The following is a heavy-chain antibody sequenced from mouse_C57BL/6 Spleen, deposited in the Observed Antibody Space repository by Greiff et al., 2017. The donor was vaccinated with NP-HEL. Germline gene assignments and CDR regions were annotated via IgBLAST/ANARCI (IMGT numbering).Heavy chain of an antibody. V-gene: IGHV1-52*01. CDR2: IDHSDSAT. J-gene: IGHJ2*01. Sequence: QVQLQQPGAELVRPGSSVKLSCKASGYTFTSYWRHWVKQRPIQGLEWIGNIDHSDSATHYNQKFKDKATLTVAKSTSTAYMQLSSLTSADSAVYYCARGHYGSSLRFDYWGQGTTLTVSS. D-gene: IGHD1-1*01. CDR1: GYTFTSYW. CDR3: ARGHYGSSLRFDY.